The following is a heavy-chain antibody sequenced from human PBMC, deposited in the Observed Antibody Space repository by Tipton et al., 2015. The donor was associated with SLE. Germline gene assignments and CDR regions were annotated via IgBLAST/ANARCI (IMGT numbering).Heavy chain of an antibody. Sequence: GLVKPSETLSLTCTVSGASVSTNYWNWIRQPAGKGLEWIGRIFSSGYTNYNPSLKSRGTLSVDTSKNQFFLRLSSVSAADTAVYYCALVAAVGRIDYWGQGTLVTVSS. V-gene: IGHV4-4*07. J-gene: IGHJ4*02. CDR1: GASVSTNY. D-gene: IGHD6-13*01. CDR3: ALVAAVGRIDY. CDR2: IFSSGYT.